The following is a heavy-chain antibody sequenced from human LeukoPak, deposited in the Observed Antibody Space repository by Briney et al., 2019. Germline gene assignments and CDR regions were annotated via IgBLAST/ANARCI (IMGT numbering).Heavy chain of an antibody. CDR3: ARGGAYDFWSGYYFPSNYYYYYMDV. CDR2: INHSGST. J-gene: IGHJ6*03. Sequence: SETLSLTCAVYGGSFSGYYWSWIRQPPGKGLEWIGEINHSGSTNYNPSLKSRVTISVDTSKNQFSLKLSSVTAADTAVYYCARGGAYDFWSGYYFPSNYYYYYMDVWGKGTTVTVSS. V-gene: IGHV4-34*01. D-gene: IGHD3-3*01. CDR1: GGSFSGYY.